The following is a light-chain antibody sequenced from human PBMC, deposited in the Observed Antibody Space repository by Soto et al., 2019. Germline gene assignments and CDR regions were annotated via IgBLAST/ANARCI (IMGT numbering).Light chain of an antibody. CDR3: NSYTSSTTDV. V-gene: IGLV2-14*01. Sequence: QSVLTQPASVSGSPGQSITISCTGTSSDVGHYNYVSWYQQHPGKAPKLIIYEVSNRPSGVSNRFSGSKSGNTASLTISGLQAEDEADYYCNSYTSSTTDVFGTGTKVTVL. J-gene: IGLJ1*01. CDR1: SSDVGHYNY. CDR2: EVS.